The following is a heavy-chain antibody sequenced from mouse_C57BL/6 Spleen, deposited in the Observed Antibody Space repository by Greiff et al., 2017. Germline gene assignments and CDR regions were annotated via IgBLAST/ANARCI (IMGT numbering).Heavy chain of an antibody. D-gene: IGHD2-1*01. CDR3: AREEDGNYDYFDY. V-gene: IGHV5-17*01. Sequence: VQGVESGGGLVKPGGSLKLSCAASGFTFSDYGMHWVRQAPEKGLEWVAYISSGSSTIYYADTVKGRFTISRDNAKNTLFLQMTSLRSEDTAMYYCAREEDGNYDYFDYWGQGTTLTVSS. CDR2: ISSGSSTI. J-gene: IGHJ2*01. CDR1: GFTFSDYG.